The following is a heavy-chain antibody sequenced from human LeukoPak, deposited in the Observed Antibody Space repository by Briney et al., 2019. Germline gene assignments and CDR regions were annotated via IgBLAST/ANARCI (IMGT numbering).Heavy chain of an antibody. CDR2: IYTSGST. J-gene: IGHJ6*03. CDR3: ARALGYYDSSGYSPANYYYYYMDV. CDR1: GCSINNYY. Sequence: SETLSLTCTVSGCSINNYYWSWIRQPAGKGLEWIGRIYTSGSTNYNPSLKSRVTMSVDTSKNQFSLKLSSVTAADTAVYYCARALGYYDSSGYSPANYYYYYMDVWGKGTTVTVSS. V-gene: IGHV4-4*07. D-gene: IGHD3-22*01.